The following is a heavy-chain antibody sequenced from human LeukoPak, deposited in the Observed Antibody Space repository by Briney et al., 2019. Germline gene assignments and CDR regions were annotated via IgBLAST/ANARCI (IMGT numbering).Heavy chain of an antibody. CDR2: IYYRGST. D-gene: IGHD2-15*01. J-gene: IGHJ4*02. CDR3: AREKSPDYCSGGSCYFDY. Sequence: PSETLSLTCTVSGGSISSYYWSWIRQPPGKGLEWIGYIYYRGSTNYNPSLKSRVTISVDTSKNQFSLKLSSVTAADTAVYYCAREKSPDYCSGGSCYFDYWGQGTLVTVSS. CDR1: GGSISSYY. V-gene: IGHV4-59*01.